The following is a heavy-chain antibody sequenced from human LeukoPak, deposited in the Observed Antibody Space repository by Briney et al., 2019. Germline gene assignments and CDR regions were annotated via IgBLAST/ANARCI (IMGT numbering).Heavy chain of an antibody. D-gene: IGHD6-19*01. CDR2: ISWNSGSI. V-gene: IGHV3-9*01. CDR3: AKETSPGYSSWYDAFDI. J-gene: IGHJ3*02. CDR1: GFTFDDYA. Sequence: GGSLRLSCAASGFTFDDYAMHWVRQAPGKGLEWVSGISWNSGSIGYADSVKGRFTISRDNAKNSLYLQMNSLRAEDTALYYCAKETSPGYSSWYDAFDIWGQGTMVTVSS.